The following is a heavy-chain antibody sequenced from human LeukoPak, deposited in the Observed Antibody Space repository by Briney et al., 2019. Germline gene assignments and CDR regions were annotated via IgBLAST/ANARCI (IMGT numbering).Heavy chain of an antibody. CDR3: ARCSGSYVYYFDY. J-gene: IGHJ4*02. Sequence: GGSLRLSCAASGFTFSSYAMSWVRQAPGKGLEWVANIKQDGSEKYYVDSVKGRFTISRDNAKNSLYLQMNSLRAEDTAVYYCARCSGSYVYYFDYWGQGTLVTVSS. CDR1: GFTFSSYA. V-gene: IGHV3-7*03. CDR2: IKQDGSEK. D-gene: IGHD1-26*01.